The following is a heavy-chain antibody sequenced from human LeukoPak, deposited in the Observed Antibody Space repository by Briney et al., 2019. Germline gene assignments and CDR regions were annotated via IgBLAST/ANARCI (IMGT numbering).Heavy chain of an antibody. CDR1: GFTFSTYG. D-gene: IGHD5-24*01. CDR2: IRSDGINK. Sequence: GGSLRLSCAASGFTFSTYGMHWVRQAPGKGLEWVAFIRSDGINKYYADSVKGRFTISRDNSKNTLYLQMNSLRAEDTAVYYCARQREMTTIFTALGYWGQGTLVTVSS. V-gene: IGHV3-30*02. CDR3: ARQREMTTIFTALGY. J-gene: IGHJ4*02.